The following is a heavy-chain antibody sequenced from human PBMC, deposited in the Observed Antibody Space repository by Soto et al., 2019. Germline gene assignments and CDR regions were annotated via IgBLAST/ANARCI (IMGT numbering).Heavy chain of an antibody. Sequence: GGSLRLSCVSSGFPFSNYYMDWVRQAPGKGLEWVAVISGSEDRIHYADSVKGRFTISRDNSMNTLYLQMNSLRADDTAIYYCAKDLHWFAMDVWGQGTTVTVSS. V-gene: IGHV3-23*01. CDR1: GFPFSNYY. CDR3: AKDLHWFAMDV. CDR2: ISGSEDRI. D-gene: IGHD3-10*01. J-gene: IGHJ6*02.